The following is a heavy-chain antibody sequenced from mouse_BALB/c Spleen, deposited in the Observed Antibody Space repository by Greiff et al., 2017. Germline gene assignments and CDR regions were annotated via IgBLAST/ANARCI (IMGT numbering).Heavy chain of an antibody. Sequence: EVQLQQSGPELVKPGASVKMSCKASGYTFTSYVMHWVKQKPGQGLEWIGYINPYNDGTKYNEKFKGKATLTSDKSSSTAYMELSSLTSEDSAVYYCARERDYYGYAMDYWGQGTSVTVSS. J-gene: IGHJ4*01. D-gene: IGHD1-1*01. CDR2: INPYNDGT. CDR3: ARERDYYGYAMDY. CDR1: GYTFTSYV. V-gene: IGHV1-14*01.